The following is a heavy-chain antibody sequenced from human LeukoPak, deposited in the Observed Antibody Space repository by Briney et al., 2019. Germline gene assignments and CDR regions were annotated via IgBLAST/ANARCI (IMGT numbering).Heavy chain of an antibody. V-gene: IGHV3-30*18. J-gene: IGHJ6*02. CDR3: WKALKLHRGARYGMDV. Sequence: GRSLRLSCAPSGFTFSRHGMHWVRQAPGKGLEWVAIISNDGSRKYYAHSVEGRFTISRDNSKNTLYLQMDSLRSEDTAVYYCWKALKLHRGARYGMDVWGQGTTVTVSS. CDR2: ISNDGSRK. CDR1: GFTFSRHG. D-gene: IGHD1-14*01.